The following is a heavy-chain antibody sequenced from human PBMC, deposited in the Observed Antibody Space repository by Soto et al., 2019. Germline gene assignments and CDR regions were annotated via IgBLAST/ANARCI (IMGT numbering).Heavy chain of an antibody. Sequence: ASVKVSCKASDYTFTDYGITWVRQAPGQGLEWMGWISAYTGNTNYAQKVQGRVTMSTDTSTSTAYLELRSLRSDDTAVYYCARGPESRSTAYFDYWGQGTLVTVSS. J-gene: IGHJ4*02. V-gene: IGHV1-18*01. CDR2: ISAYTGNT. CDR1: DYTFTDYG. D-gene: IGHD1-26*01. CDR3: ARGPESRSTAYFDY.